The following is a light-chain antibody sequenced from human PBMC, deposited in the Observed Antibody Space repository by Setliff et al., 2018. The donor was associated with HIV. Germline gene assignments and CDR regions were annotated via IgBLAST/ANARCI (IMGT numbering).Light chain of an antibody. J-gene: IGLJ2*01. CDR1: SSDVGGYNH. V-gene: IGLV2-14*01. CDR2: EVS. Sequence: QSALAQPASVSGSPGQSITISCTGTSSDVGGYNHVSWYQHHPGKAPKLMIYEVSNRPPGVSNRFSGSKSGNTASLTISGLQAEDEADYYCSSYTSTTTPVFGGGTKVTVL. CDR3: SSYTSTTTPV.